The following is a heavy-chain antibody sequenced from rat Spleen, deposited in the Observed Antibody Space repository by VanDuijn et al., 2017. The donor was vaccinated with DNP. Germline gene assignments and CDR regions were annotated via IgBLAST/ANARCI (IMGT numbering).Heavy chain of an antibody. CDR2: INYDGTRT. J-gene: IGHJ2*01. CDR1: GFTFSDYA. Sequence: EVQLVESGGDLVQPGRSLILSCAASGFTFSDYAMAWVRQAPKKGLEWVATINYDGTRTYYRDSVKGRFTIPRDNARSILYLQMDSLRSEETATYYCTKAGGYSPWYFDYWGQGVMVTVSS. V-gene: IGHV5-17*01. D-gene: IGHD1-11*01. CDR3: TKAGGYSPWYFDY.